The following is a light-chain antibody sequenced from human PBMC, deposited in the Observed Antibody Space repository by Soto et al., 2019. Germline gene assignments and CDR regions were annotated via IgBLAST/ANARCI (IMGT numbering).Light chain of an antibody. V-gene: IGKV1-5*01. CDR3: HQYSSFPYT. Sequence: DIQITQSPSSLSSSVLERFTITCRASQNIRSRLAWFQQKPGKAPKLPIYDASSLESGVPSRFSGSGSGTDFTLTISSLQPDDFATYYCHQYSSFPYTFGQGTRLEIK. J-gene: IGKJ5*01. CDR1: QNIRSR. CDR2: DAS.